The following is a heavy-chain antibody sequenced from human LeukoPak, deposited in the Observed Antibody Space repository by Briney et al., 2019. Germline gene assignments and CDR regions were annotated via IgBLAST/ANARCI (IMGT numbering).Heavy chain of an antibody. Sequence: PGGSLRPSCAASGFTFSDYYMSWIRQAPGKGLEWVSYISSSGSTVYYADSVKGRFTISRDNAKNSLYLQMNSLRAEDTAVYYCARAKYNWNPIDYWGQGTLVTVSS. CDR1: GFTFSDYY. J-gene: IGHJ4*02. CDR3: ARAKYNWNPIDY. V-gene: IGHV3-11*01. D-gene: IGHD1-20*01. CDR2: ISSSGSTV.